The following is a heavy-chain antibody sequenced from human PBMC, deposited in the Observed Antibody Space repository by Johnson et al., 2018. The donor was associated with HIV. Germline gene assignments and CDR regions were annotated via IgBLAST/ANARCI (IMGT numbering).Heavy chain of an antibody. V-gene: IGHV3-9*01. CDR3: AREKEMTRLGAFDV. CDR1: GFTFDDYA. J-gene: IGHJ3*01. Sequence: VQLVEFGGGLVQPGRSLRLSCAASGFTFDDYAMNWVRQAPGKGLEWVSGISWHSGSIGYADSVKGRFTISRDIARNSLYLQMNSLGAEDTAIYYCAREKEMTRLGAFDVWGQGTVVTVSS. D-gene: IGHD3-16*01. CDR2: ISWHSGSI.